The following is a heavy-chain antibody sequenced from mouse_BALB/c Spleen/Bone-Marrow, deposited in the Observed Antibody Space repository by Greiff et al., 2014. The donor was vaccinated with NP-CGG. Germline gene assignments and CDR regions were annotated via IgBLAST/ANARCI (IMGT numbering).Heavy chain of an antibody. D-gene: IGHD2-1*01. V-gene: IGHV1-87*01. CDR2: IYPGDGDT. J-gene: IGHJ2*01. Sequence: QVQLQQSGAELARPGASVKLSCKASGYTFTSYWMQWVKQRPGQGLEWIGAIYPGDGDTRYTQKFKGKATLTADKSSSTAYMQXXXXXXXDSAVYYCARGGNYAGYYFDYWGQGTTLTVSS. CDR1: GYTFTSYW. CDR3: ARGGNYAGYYFDY.